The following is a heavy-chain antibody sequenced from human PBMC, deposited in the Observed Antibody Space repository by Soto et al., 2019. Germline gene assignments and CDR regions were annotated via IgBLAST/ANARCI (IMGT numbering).Heavy chain of an antibody. D-gene: IGHD6-13*01. Sequence: GESLKISCKGSGYSFTSCWIGWVRQMPGKGLEWMGIIYPGDSDTRYSPSFQGQVTISADKSISTAYLQWSSLKASDTAMYYCAKDRSSSSWYIGYYYGMDVWGQGTTVTVSS. CDR3: AKDRSSSSWYIGYYYGMDV. CDR2: IYPGDSDT. V-gene: IGHV5-51*01. CDR1: GYSFTSCW. J-gene: IGHJ6*02.